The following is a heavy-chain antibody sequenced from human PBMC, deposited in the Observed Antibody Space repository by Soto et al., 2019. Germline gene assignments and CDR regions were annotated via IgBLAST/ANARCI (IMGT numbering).Heavy chain of an antibody. CDR1: GYTFTGYY. CDR2: INPNSGGT. J-gene: IGHJ3*02. V-gene: IGHV1-2*02. CDR3: ERATITMMGDAFHI. Sequence: ASVKVSCQASGYTFTGYYMHWVGQAPGQGIEWMGWINPNSGGTNYAQKFQGRVAMTRDTSISTAYMELSRLRSDDTAVYYCERATITMMGDAFHIWGKGTRVT. D-gene: IGHD3-10*02.